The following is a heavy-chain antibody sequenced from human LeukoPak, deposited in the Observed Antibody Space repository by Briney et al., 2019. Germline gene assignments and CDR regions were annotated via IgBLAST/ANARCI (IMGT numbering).Heavy chain of an antibody. CDR2: ISGSGGST. CDR3: GLDPGSSGYLPPSV. D-gene: IGHD3-22*01. V-gene: IGHV3-23*01. J-gene: IGHJ6*04. CDR1: GFTFSSYS. Sequence: QPGGSLRLSCAGSGFTFSSYSMNWVRQAPGKGLEWVSAISGSGGSTYYADSVKGRFTISRDNSKNTLYLQMNSLRAEDTAVYYCGLDPGSSGYLPPSVWGKGTTVTVSS.